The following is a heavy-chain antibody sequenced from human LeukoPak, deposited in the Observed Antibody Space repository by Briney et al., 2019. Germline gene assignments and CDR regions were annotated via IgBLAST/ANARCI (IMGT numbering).Heavy chain of an antibody. D-gene: IGHD3-3*01. J-gene: IGHJ4*02. CDR3: ARGGRSIFGVADY. V-gene: IGHV1-2*02. Sequence: ASAKVSCKASGYTFTDYYMHWVLQAPGQGLEWMGWINPNSGGTNYAQKFQGRVTMTRDTSISTAYMELSRVRSDDTAVYYCARGGRSIFGVADYWGQGTLVTVSS. CDR1: GYTFTDYY. CDR2: INPNSGGT.